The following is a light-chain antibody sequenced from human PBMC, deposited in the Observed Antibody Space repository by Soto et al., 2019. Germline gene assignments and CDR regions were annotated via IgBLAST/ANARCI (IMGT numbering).Light chain of an antibody. CDR1: SSNIGANI. J-gene: IGLJ1*01. Sequence: QSALTQPPSASGTPGQGVTMSCSGSSSNIGANIVTWYQQLPGAAPKLLIYSDNQRPSGVPDRVPGSKSGTSASLAISGLQSEDEADYYCAAWDNSLDAFVFGSGTKVTVL. V-gene: IGLV1-44*01. CDR3: AAWDNSLDAFV. CDR2: SDN.